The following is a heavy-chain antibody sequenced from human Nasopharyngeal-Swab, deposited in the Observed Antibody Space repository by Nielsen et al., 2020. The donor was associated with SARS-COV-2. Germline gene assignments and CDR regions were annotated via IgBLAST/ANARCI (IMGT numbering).Heavy chain of an antibody. D-gene: IGHD3/OR15-3a*01. J-gene: IGHJ6*02. CDR3: ARSPLDRYNYGVDV. V-gene: IGHV3-23*01. CDR2: ISFGGVTT. CDR1: GFTFSSYA. Sequence: GGSLRLSCAPSGFTFSSYAMSWVRQAPGKGLEWVSGISFGGVTTYYTDSVKGRFTISRDNSNNTVYLEMNSLRVEDTAVYYCARSPLDRYNYGVDVWGQGTTVTVSS.